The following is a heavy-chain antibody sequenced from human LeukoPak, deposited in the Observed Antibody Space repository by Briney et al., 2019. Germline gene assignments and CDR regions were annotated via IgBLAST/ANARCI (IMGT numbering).Heavy chain of an antibody. CDR3: AKDPYSTLYYYYYAMDV. D-gene: IGHD6-13*01. V-gene: IGHV1-3*01. CDR1: GYTFTRNA. J-gene: IGHJ6*02. CDR2: VNAGNGDT. Sequence: GASVKVSCKGSGYTFTRNAMHWVRQAPGQRLEWMGWVNAGNGDTKYSQRFQGRVTITRDTSASTAYMELSSLRSEDTAVYYCAKDPYSTLYYYYYAMDVWGQGTTVTVSS.